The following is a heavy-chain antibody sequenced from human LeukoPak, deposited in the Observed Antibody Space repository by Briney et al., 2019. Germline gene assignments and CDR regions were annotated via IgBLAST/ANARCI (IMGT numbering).Heavy chain of an antibody. CDR3: ARMGYYYSIPTFFDY. J-gene: IGHJ4*02. V-gene: IGHV3-66*02. Sequence: GGSLRLSCAASGFTVSSNYMSWVRQAPGKGLEWVSVIYSGGNTYYTDSVKGRFTISRDSPKNTLYLQMNSLRAEDTAVYYCARMGYYYSIPTFFDYWGQGTLVTVSS. CDR2: IYSGGNT. CDR1: GFTVSSNY. D-gene: IGHD3-22*01.